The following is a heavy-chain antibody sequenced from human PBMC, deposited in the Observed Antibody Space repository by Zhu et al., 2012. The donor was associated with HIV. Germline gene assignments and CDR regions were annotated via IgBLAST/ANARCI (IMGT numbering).Heavy chain of an antibody. D-gene: IGHD6-19*01. V-gene: IGHV3-43*01. CDR3: AKDLTFRGWYGPLDY. Sequence: EVQLVESGGVVVQPGGSLRLSCAASGFTFDDYTMHWVRQAPGKGLEWVSLISWDGGSTYYADSVKGRFTISRDNSKNSLYLQMNSLRTEDTALYYCAKDLTFRGWYGPLDYWGQGTLVTVSS. CDR1: GFTFDDYT. J-gene: IGHJ4*02. CDR2: ISWDGGST.